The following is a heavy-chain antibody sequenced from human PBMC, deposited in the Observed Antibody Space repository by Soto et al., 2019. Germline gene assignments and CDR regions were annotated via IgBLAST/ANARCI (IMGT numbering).Heavy chain of an antibody. CDR1: GGSISSGGYY. V-gene: IGHV4-31*03. Sequence: QVQLQESGPGLVKPSQTLSLTCTVSGGSISSGGYYWSWIRQHPGKGLEWIGYIYYSGSTYYNPYLKSRVTISLDTSKNQFSLKLSSVTAADTAVYYCARDRRGYSYDYYYGMDVWGQGTTVTVSS. J-gene: IGHJ6*02. CDR2: IYYSGST. D-gene: IGHD5-18*01. CDR3: ARDRRGYSYDYYYGMDV.